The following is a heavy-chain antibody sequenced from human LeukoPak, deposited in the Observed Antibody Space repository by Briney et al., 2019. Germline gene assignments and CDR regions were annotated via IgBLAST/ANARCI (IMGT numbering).Heavy chain of an antibody. D-gene: IGHD6-19*01. V-gene: IGHV3-23*01. J-gene: IGHJ4*02. Sequence: GGSLRPSCAASGFTFSSYAMSWVRQAPGKGLEWVSAISGSGGSTYYADSVKGRFTISRDNSKNTLYLQMNSLRAEDTAVYYCAKTIAVAGRTLPKYYFDYWGQGTLVTVSS. CDR3: AKTIAVAGRTLPKYYFDY. CDR2: ISGSGGST. CDR1: GFTFSSYA.